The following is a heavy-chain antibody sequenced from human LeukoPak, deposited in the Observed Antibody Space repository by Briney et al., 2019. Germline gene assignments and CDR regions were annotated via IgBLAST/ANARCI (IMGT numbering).Heavy chain of an antibody. CDR2: ITIDGIST. D-gene: IGHD3-10*01. CDR1: GFTFSSYW. CDR3: ARASASGFDP. Sequence: GGSLRLSCAASGFTFSSYWMHWVRQAPGKGLGWVSRITIDGISTYYAYSVKGRFTISRENAKNTLYLQMNSLRAEDTAVYYCARASASGFDPWGQGTLVTVSS. J-gene: IGHJ5*02. V-gene: IGHV3-74*01.